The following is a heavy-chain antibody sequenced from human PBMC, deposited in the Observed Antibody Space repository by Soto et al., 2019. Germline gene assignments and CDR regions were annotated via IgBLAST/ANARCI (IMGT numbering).Heavy chain of an antibody. CDR2: IHYSGST. V-gene: IGHV4-30-4*01. CDR1: GGSISSGDYY. Sequence: LSETLSLTCTVSGGSISSGDYYWSWIRQPPGKGLEWIGYIHYSGSTSFNPSLEGRVTMSVDMSKNQFSLKLNSVTAADTAVYYCARELGGAYPFDYWGQGTLVTSPQ. CDR3: ARELGGAYPFDY. J-gene: IGHJ4*02. D-gene: IGHD3-16*01.